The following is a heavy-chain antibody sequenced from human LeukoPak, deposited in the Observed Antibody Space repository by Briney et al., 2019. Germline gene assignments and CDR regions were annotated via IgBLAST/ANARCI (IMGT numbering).Heavy chain of an antibody. D-gene: IGHD4-17*01. CDR3: ARSRASYGTNFDY. CDR1: RYTFTSYD. V-gene: IGHV1-8*03. Sequence: ASVKVSCKASRYTFTSYDINWVRQAPGQGLEWMGWMNPNSGNTGYAQKFQGRVTITRNTSISTAYMELSSLRSEDTAVYYCARSRASYGTNFDYWGQGTLVTVSS. J-gene: IGHJ4*02. CDR2: MNPNSGNT.